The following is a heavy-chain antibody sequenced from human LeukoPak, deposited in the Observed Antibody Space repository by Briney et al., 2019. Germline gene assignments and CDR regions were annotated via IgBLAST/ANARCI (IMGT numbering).Heavy chain of an antibody. Sequence: SETLSLTCTVSGGSISSYYWSWIRQPPGKGLEWIGDIYYRGSSDYNPSLKSRVTISLDTSKNQFSLKMNSVTAADTAVYYCARGTIFLDYWRQGTLATVSS. J-gene: IGHJ4*02. CDR1: GGSISSYY. CDR3: ARGTIFLDY. D-gene: IGHD3-3*01. CDR2: IYYRGSS. V-gene: IGHV4-59*08.